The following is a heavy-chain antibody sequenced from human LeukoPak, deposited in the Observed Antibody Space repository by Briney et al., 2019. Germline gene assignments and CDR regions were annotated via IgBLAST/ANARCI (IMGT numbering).Heavy chain of an antibody. J-gene: IGHJ4*02. V-gene: IGHV3-74*01. CDR1: GFTFSTSW. D-gene: IGHD2-8*01. Sequence: PGGSLSLSCAASGFTFSTSWMHWVRQGPEKGLVWVSRINTDGTTTTYADSVKGRFTISRDNAKNTLYLQMNSLRVEDTAVYYCALKGGSNNGFDHWGQGTLGTVSS. CDR2: INTDGTTT. CDR3: ALKGGSNNGFDH.